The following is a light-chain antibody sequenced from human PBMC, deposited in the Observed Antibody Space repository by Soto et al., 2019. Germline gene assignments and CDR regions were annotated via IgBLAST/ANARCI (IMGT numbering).Light chain of an antibody. Sequence: QSALTQPASVSGSPGQSITISCTGTSSDIGYYDYVSWYQHHSGKAPKLIIYEVNSRPSGVSNRFSGSKSVNTASLTISGLQAEDEADYFCSSHSSSSAYYVFGTGTKRTGL. CDR2: EVN. CDR1: SSDIGYYDY. J-gene: IGLJ1*01. CDR3: SSHSSSSAYYV. V-gene: IGLV2-14*01.